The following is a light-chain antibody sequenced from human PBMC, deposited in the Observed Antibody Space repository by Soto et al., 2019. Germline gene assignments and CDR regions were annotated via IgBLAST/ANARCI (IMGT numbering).Light chain of an antibody. J-gene: IGLJ2*01. CDR1: SSDVGGYKY. CDR3: ASYTSISTSVI. CDR2: EVS. Sequence: QSALTQPASASGSPGQSITISCTGTSSDVGGYKYVSWYQQHPDKAPKLIIFEVSNRPSGISSRFSGSKSGNTASLTISGLQSEDEADYYCASYTSISTSVIFGRGTKLTVL. V-gene: IGLV2-14*01.